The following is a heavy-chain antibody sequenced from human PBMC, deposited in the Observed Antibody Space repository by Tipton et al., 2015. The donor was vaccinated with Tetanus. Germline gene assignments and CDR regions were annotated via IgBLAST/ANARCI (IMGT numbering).Heavy chain of an antibody. J-gene: IGHJ5*02. CDR2: TSYSGNT. CDR3: ARQPYYYDIRGYYSLRWFDP. Sequence: TLSLTCSVSGGSMNSNTYYWGWVRQSPGKGLEWIGTTSYSGNTYFNPSLKSRVTISVATSENQFSLILTSVTAADTAVYYCARQPYYYDIRGYYSLRWFDPWGQGTLVTVSS. CDR1: GGSMNSNTYY. V-gene: IGHV4-39*01. D-gene: IGHD3-22*01.